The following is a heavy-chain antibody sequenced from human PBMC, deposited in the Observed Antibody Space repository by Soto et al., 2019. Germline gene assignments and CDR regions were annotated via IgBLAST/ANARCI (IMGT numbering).Heavy chain of an antibody. CDR1: GGTLNNFA. D-gene: IGHD1-26*01. J-gene: IGHJ2*01. CDR3: AISGNSRVYFDL. Sequence: QVQLVQSGAEVKKPGSSVKVSCKASGGTLNNFAVSWVRQAPGQGLEWMGGIVRLFGTANYAQKFQGRVTITSDESTRTAYMELRNLRSEDTAIYYCAISGNSRVYFDLWGRGTRVTVSS. V-gene: IGHV1-69*01. CDR2: IVRLFGTA.